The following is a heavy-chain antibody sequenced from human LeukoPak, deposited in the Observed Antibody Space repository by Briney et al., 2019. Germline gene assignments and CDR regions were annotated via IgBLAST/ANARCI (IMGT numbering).Heavy chain of an antibody. CDR1: GGSISSYY. CDR3: ARAGYCSSTSCYFQGYYYYYMDV. Sequence: SETLSLTCTVPGGSISSYYWSWIRQPAGKGLEWIGRIYTSGSTNYNPSLKSRVTMSVDTSKNQFSLKLSSVTAADTAVYYCARAGYCSSTSCYFQGYYYYYMDVWGKGTTVTVSS. V-gene: IGHV4-4*07. J-gene: IGHJ6*03. D-gene: IGHD2-2*01. CDR2: IYTSGST.